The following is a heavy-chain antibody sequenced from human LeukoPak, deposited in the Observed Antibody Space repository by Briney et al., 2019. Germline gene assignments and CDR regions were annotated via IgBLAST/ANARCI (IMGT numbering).Heavy chain of an antibody. CDR3: AGDTYYDILTGYYSYYYYMDV. D-gene: IGHD3-9*01. J-gene: IGHJ6*03. Sequence: SETLSLTCTVSGGSISSYYWSWIRQPPGKGLEWIGYIYYSGSTNYNPSLKSRVTISVDTSKNQFSLKLSSVTAADTAVYYCAGDTYYDILTGYYSYYYYMDVWGKGTTVTVSS. CDR2: IYYSGST. V-gene: IGHV4-59*01. CDR1: GGSISSYY.